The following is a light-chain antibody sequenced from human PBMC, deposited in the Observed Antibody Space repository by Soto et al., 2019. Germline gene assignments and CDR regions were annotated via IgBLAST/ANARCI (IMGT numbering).Light chain of an antibody. Sequence: DIVMTQSPASLAASLCEGATINCKSSQSILSDNKEYLAWFQQKPGRPPKLLIYWASTRESGVPDRFSGSGSGTDFTLTISHVQDEDVAVYDGQQYHSDTLTFGQGTRLEIK. CDR1: QSILSDNKEY. J-gene: IGKJ5*01. CDR3: QQYHSDTLT. V-gene: IGKV4-1*01. CDR2: WAS.